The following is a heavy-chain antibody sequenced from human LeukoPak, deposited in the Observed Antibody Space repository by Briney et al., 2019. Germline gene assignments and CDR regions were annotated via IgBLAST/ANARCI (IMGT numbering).Heavy chain of an antibody. J-gene: IGHJ4*02. CDR1: GFTFSGSA. CDR2: LSGSGGFT. Sequence: GGSLRLSCAASGFTFSGSAMHWVRQAPGKGLEWVSTLSGSGGFTYYADSVRGRFTISRDNSKNTLYLQMNSLRAEDTAVYYCARATTYDILTGYFDYWGQGTLVTVSS. D-gene: IGHD3-9*01. CDR3: ARATTYDILTGYFDY. V-gene: IGHV3-23*01.